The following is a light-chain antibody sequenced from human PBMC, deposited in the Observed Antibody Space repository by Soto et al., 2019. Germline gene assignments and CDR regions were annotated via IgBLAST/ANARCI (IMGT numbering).Light chain of an antibody. CDR1: QGISNY. J-gene: IGKJ4*01. V-gene: IGKV1-27*01. CDR2: AAS. Sequence: DIQMTQSPSSLSASVGDRVTITCRASQGISNYLAWYQQKPGKVPKLLIYAASTWQSGVPSRFSGSGSGTDFTLTISSLQPEDVATYYWQKYNSAPFVTFGGGTKVEIK. CDR3: QKYNSAPFVT.